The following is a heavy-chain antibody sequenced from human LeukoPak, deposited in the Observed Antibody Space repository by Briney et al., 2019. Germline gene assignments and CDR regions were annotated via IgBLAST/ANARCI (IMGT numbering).Heavy chain of an antibody. CDR1: GFTFSSYG. V-gene: IGHV3-23*01. CDR2: ISGSGGST. Sequence: GGSLRLSCAASGFTFSSYGMNWVRQAPGKGLEWVSAISGSGGSTFYADSVRGWFTISRDNAMDTLYLQMNSLRADDTAVYYCAKDRVDGSGSQFDSWGQGSLVIVSS. D-gene: IGHD3-10*01. J-gene: IGHJ4*02. CDR3: AKDRVDGSGSQFDS.